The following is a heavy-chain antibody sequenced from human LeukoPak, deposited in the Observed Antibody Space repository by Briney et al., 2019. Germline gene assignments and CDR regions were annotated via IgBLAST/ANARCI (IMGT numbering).Heavy chain of an antibody. J-gene: IGHJ5*02. Sequence: ASVKVSCKASGYTFTDYYMHWVRQAPGQGLEWIGYIIPHSGGTTYAQKFQGRVTMTRDTSSSTAFMELSSLRSEDTAVYYCARAPIPYDRSRTDYRFDPWGQGTLVTVAS. CDR3: ARAPIPYDRSRTDYRFDP. D-gene: IGHD3-16*01. V-gene: IGHV1-2*02. CDR2: IIPHSGGT. CDR1: GYTFTDYY.